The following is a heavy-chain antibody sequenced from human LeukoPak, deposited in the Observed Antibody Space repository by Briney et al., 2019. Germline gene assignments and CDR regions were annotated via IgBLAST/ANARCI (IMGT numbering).Heavy chain of an antibody. CDR1: GFTLISAI. J-gene: IGHJ4*02. CDR3: ATEGVAAARDY. V-gene: IGHV3-21*01. CDR2: ISSISSYI. Sequence: KPGGALRLSSAASGFTLISAIVNSVRQTPGKGLEWVSSISSISSYIYYADAVKRRFTISRDNAKNSLYLQMNSLRAEDTAVYYCATEGVAAARDYWGQGTLVTVSS. D-gene: IGHD6-13*01.